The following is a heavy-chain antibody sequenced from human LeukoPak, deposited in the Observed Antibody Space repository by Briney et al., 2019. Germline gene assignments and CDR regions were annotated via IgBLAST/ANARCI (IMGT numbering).Heavy chain of an antibody. CDR3: ARHLSGVTGYTYGRGIDY. CDR2: IKKDGSEK. CDR1: GFTFSSYW. V-gene: IGHV3-7*01. Sequence: GALRLSCAASGFTFSSYWMSWVRQAPGKGLEWVANIKKDGSEKYYVDSVKGRFTISRDSAETSLYLQMISLRAEDTAVYYCARHLSGVTGYTYGRGIDYWGQGTLVTVSS. D-gene: IGHD5-18*01. J-gene: IGHJ4*02.